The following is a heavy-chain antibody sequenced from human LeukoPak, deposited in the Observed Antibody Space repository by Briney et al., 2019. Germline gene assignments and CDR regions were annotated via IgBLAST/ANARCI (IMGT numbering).Heavy chain of an antibody. J-gene: IGHJ4*02. CDR2: IRYDGSNK. CDR3: AKDQGSYYCFDY. D-gene: IGHD2-8*01. Sequence: GGSLRLSCAASGFTFSSYAMSWVRQAPGKGLEWVAFIRYDGSNKYYADSVKGRFTISRDNSKNTLYLQMNSLRAEDTAVYYCAKDQGSYYCFDYWGQGTLVTVSS. V-gene: IGHV3-30*02. CDR1: GFTFSSYA.